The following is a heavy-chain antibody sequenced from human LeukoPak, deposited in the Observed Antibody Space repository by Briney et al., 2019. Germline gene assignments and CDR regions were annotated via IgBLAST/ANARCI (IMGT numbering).Heavy chain of an antibody. CDR2: ISYDRSNK. J-gene: IGHJ4*02. Sequence: NPGRSLRLSCAASGFTFSSYAMHWVRQAPGKGLEWVAVISYDRSNKYYADSVKGRFTISRDNSKNTLYLQMNSLRAEDTAVYYCARDPSGDGYNSDYWGQGTLVTVSS. CDR1: GFTFSSYA. CDR3: ARDPSGDGYNSDY. V-gene: IGHV3-30-3*01. D-gene: IGHD5-24*01.